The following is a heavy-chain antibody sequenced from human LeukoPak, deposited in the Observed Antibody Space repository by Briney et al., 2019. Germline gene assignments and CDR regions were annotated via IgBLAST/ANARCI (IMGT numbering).Heavy chain of an antibody. Sequence: GGSLRLSCAASGFTFTSYAMSWVRQAPGKGLEWVSAISGSGGTTYYADSVKGRFTISRDNSKNTLCLQMNSLRAEDTAVYYCAKVIGYYPLYYFDYWGQGTLVTVSS. D-gene: IGHD4-17*01. V-gene: IGHV3-23*01. CDR2: ISGSGGTT. J-gene: IGHJ4*02. CDR3: AKVIGYYPLYYFDY. CDR1: GFTFTSYA.